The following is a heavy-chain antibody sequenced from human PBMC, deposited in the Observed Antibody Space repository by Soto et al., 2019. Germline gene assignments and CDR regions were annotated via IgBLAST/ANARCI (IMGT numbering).Heavy chain of an antibody. CDR1: GFTFSHAW. CDR3: TKDQGSYFDS. Sequence: GGSLRLSCAASGFTFSHAWMSWVRQAPGKGLEWVGRIKSKGDGGTADYAAPVKGRFSISRDDSQNTLYLQMNSLKTEDTAVYYCTKDQGSYFDSWGQGTLVTVSS. V-gene: IGHV3-15*01. CDR2: IKSKGDGGTA. J-gene: IGHJ4*02.